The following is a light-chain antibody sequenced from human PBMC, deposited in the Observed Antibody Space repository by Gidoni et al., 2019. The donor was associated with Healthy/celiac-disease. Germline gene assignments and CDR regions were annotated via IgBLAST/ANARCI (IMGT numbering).Light chain of an antibody. CDR1: QSVSSY. CDR2: DAS. Sequence: IVLTQSPATLSVSPGERATLSCRASQSVSSYLAWYQQKPGQAPRLLIYDASNRATGIPARFSGSGSGTDFTLTISSLEPEDVAVYDCQQRSNWPPTFGQGTKVEIK. J-gene: IGKJ1*01. CDR3: QQRSNWPPT. V-gene: IGKV3-11*01.